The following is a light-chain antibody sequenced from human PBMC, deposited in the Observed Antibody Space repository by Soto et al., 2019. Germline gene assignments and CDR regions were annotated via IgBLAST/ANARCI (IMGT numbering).Light chain of an antibody. Sequence: DIQMTQSPSSLSASVGDRVTITCRASQSVSNYLNWYQQKPGKAPTLLIYAASTLQSGVPPRISGSGSGTDFTPTISSLQPEDFATYYCQQDLRPPLTFGPGTKVDIK. CDR3: QQDLRPPLT. J-gene: IGKJ3*01. V-gene: IGKV1-39*01. CDR1: QSVSNY. CDR2: AAS.